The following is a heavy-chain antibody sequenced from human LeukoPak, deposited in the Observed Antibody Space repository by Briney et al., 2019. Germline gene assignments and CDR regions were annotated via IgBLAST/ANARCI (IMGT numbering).Heavy chain of an antibody. CDR2: INHSGST. Sequence: SETLSLTCGVSGTSFSSYYWSWIRQPPGKGLEWIGEINHSGSTNYNPSLKSRVTISVDTSKNQFSLKLSSVTAADTAVYYCARDAYSSPMDVWGKGTTVTVSS. V-gene: IGHV4-34*01. CDR3: ARDAYSSPMDV. D-gene: IGHD5-18*01. J-gene: IGHJ6*03. CDR1: GTSFSSYY.